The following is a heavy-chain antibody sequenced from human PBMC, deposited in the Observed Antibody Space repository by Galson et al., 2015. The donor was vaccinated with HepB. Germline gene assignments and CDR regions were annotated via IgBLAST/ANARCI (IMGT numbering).Heavy chain of an antibody. CDR1: GYSFTSYW. J-gene: IGHJ2*01. CDR2: IYPGDSDT. Sequence: QSGAEVKKPGESLKISCKGSGYSFTSYWIGWVRQMPGKGLEWMGIIYPGDSDTRYSPSFQGQVTISADKSISTAYLQWSSLKASDTAMYYCARTSWGDYVGWYFDLWGRGTLVTVSS. CDR3: ARTSWGDYVGWYFDL. V-gene: IGHV5-51*03. D-gene: IGHD4-23*01.